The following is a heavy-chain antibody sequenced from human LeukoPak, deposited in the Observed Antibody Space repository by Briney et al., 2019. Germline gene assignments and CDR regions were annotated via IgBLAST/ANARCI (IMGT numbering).Heavy chain of an antibody. D-gene: IGHD6-13*01. CDR1: GGTFSSYA. CDR3: ARGIAAGGYYGMDV. Sequence: ASVKVSCKASGGTFSSYAISWVRQAPGQGLEWMGRIIPILGIANYAQKFQGRVTITADKSTSTAYMGLSSLRSEDTAVYYCARGIAAGGYYGMDVWGQGTTVTVSS. V-gene: IGHV1-69*04. J-gene: IGHJ6*02. CDR2: IIPILGIA.